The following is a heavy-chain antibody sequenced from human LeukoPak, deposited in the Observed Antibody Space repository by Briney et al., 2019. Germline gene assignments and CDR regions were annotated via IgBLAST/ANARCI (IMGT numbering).Heavy chain of an antibody. D-gene: IGHD5-18*01. CDR3: ARDPSWVAAMDPNYQYYYMDF. J-gene: IGHJ6*03. CDR2: ISYDGSKK. Sequence: GGSLRLSCAASGFTFSRHPMHWVRRAPGKGLEWVAIISYDGSKKFFADSVKGRFTVSRDNSKHTMYLQMNSLRPEDTAVYYCARDPSWVAAMDPNYQYYYMDFWGKGTSVTVSS. V-gene: IGHV3-30*04. CDR1: GFTFSRHP.